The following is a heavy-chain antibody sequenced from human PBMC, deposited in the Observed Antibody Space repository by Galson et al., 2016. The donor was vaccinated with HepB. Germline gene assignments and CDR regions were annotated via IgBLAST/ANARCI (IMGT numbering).Heavy chain of an antibody. V-gene: IGHV3-15*01. Sequence: SLRLSCAASGFTFSSAWMSWVRQAPGQGLEWVARIKSKMDGETIDYNGPVKGRFTISRDDARDTVDLQMNGLKIEDTAFYYCTTVRRVTLSGTGGDLDYWGQGTLVTVSS. D-gene: IGHD3-10*01. CDR3: TTVRRVTLSGTGGDLDY. J-gene: IGHJ4*02. CDR1: GFTFSSAW. CDR2: IKSKMDGETI.